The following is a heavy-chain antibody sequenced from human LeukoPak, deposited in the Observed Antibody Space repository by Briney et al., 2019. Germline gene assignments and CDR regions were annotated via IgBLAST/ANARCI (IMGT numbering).Heavy chain of an antibody. V-gene: IGHV3-53*01. Sequence: GRSLRLSCTVAGFTVSSNSMSWVRQAPGKGLKWVSFIYSDNTHYSDSVKGRFTISRDNSKNTLYLQMNSLRAEDTAVYYCAKDATSYGSYYCYYYYMDVWGKGTTVTISS. CDR3: AKDATSYGSYYCYYYYMDV. J-gene: IGHJ6*03. CDR2: IYSDNT. CDR1: GFTVSSNS. D-gene: IGHD3-10*01.